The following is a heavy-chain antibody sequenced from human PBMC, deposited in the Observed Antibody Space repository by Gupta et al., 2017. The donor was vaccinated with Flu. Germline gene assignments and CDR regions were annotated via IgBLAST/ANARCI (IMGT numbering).Heavy chain of an antibody. V-gene: IGHV1-18*01. Sequence: QVQLVQSGAEVKKLGASVKVSCKASGYTFPSYGISWVRRAPGQGLEWMGWISAYNGNTNYAQKLQGRVTMTTDTSTSTAYMELRSLRSDDTAVYYCARDLTTAMEYYYYGMDVWGQGTTVTVSS. D-gene: IGHD5-18*01. CDR2: ISAYNGNT. CDR1: GYTFPSYG. J-gene: IGHJ6*02. CDR3: ARDLTTAMEYYYYGMDV.